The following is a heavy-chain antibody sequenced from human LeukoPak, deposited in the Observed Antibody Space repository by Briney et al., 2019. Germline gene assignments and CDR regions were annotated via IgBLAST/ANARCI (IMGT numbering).Heavy chain of an antibody. D-gene: IGHD3-9*01. J-gene: IGHJ6*03. CDR3: ARAEGSRYGYMDV. CDR2: IYYSGST. Sequence: SETLSLTCTVSGGSISSYYWSWIRQPPGKGLEWIGYIYYSGSTNYNPSLKSRVTISVDTSKNQFSLKLSSVTAADTAVYYCARAEGSRYGYMDVWDKGTTVTVSS. V-gene: IGHV4-59*01. CDR1: GGSISSYY.